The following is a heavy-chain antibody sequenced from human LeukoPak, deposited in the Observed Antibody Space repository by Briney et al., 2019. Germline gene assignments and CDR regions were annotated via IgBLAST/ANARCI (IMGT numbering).Heavy chain of an antibody. Sequence: GSLRLSCAASGFTFSSYSMNWVRQAPGKGLEWVSSISSSSSYIYYADSVKGRFTISRDNAKNSLYLQMNSLRAEDTAVYYCARVLGYSSSPLDYWGQGTLVTVSS. CDR2: ISSSSSYI. V-gene: IGHV3-21*01. CDR3: ARVLGYSSSPLDY. J-gene: IGHJ4*02. D-gene: IGHD6-6*01. CDR1: GFTFSSYS.